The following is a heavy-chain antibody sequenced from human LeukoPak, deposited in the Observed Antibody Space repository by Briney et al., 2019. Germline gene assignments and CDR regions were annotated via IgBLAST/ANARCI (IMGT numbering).Heavy chain of an antibody. CDR3: AKEAGYNYAPLDY. CDR2: ISDNRSTK. V-gene: IGHV3-30*18. D-gene: IGHD5-18*01. J-gene: IGHJ4*02. Sequence: GGSLRLSCAASGFTFSGYGMNWVRQAPGKGLEWVAVISDNRSTKHYADSVKGRFTISRDNSRNTLYLQMNSLRSEDTAVYYCAKEAGYNYAPLDYWGQGTLVTVSS. CDR1: GFTFSGYG.